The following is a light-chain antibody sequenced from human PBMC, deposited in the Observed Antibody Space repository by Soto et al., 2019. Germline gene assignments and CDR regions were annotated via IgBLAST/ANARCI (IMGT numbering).Light chain of an antibody. CDR1: QSVTSNY. Sequence: EVVMTQSPATLSVSPGERATLSCSASQSVTSNYLAWYQQKPGQAPRLLIYGISSGATGVPDRFSGSGSGTDFALTISRLEPEDFAVYYCQQYTDWPRTFGQGTKV. J-gene: IGKJ1*01. V-gene: IGKV3-20*01. CDR2: GIS. CDR3: QQYTDWPRT.